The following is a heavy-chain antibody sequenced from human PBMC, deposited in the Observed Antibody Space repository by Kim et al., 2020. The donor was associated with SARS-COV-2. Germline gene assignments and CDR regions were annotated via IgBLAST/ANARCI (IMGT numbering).Heavy chain of an antibody. CDR1: GGAFSTYS. Sequence: SVKVSCKASGGAFSTYSIIWVRQAPGQGLEWMGGIIPISGTANYAQKFQDRVTITADRSTSTAYMELSSLRSEDTALYYCARVVGCGTVNCRPSYYFHYGMDVWGQGTTVTVSS. J-gene: IGHJ6*02. V-gene: IGHV1-69*06. CDR3: ARVVGCGTVNCRPSYYFHYGMDV. CDR2: IIPISGTA. D-gene: IGHD1-26*01.